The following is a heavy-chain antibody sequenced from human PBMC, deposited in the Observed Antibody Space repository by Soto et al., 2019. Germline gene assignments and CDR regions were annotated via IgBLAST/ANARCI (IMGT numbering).Heavy chain of an antibody. D-gene: IGHD3-22*01. CDR1: GFTFSTYA. CDR2: IGGSGDYT. CDR3: AKLNPEMIVAIVTGSLDS. V-gene: IGHV3-23*01. J-gene: IGHJ4*02. Sequence: GGSLRLSCGASGFTFSTYAMTWVRQAPGKGLEWVSAIGGSGDYTYYADSVKGRFTISRDNSKNTLYLQMNSLRAEDTAIYYCAKLNPEMIVAIVTGSLDSCGQGTLVTVSS.